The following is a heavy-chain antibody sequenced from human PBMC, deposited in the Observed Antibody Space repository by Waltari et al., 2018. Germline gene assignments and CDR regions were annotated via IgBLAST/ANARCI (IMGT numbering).Heavy chain of an antibody. D-gene: IGHD6-19*01. V-gene: IGHV3-20*04. CDR1: GFTFDDYG. J-gene: IGHJ4*02. Sequence: EVHLVESGGGLVQPGWSLRLSCAASGFTFDDYGMSWVRQVPGKGLEWVSGINWSGARTSYADSVMGRVTVSRDNAMNSLYLEMSSLRAEDTALYYCVREVFGSGWRESYFFDYWGQGTLVTVSS. CDR2: INWSGART. CDR3: VREVFGSGWRESYFFDY.